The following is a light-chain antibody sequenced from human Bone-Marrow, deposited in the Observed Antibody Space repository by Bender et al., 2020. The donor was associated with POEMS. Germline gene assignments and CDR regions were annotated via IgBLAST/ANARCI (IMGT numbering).Light chain of an antibody. CDR2: YDT. CDR1: NIAGRS. CDR3: QLWDPHSDHLGV. V-gene: IGLV3-21*04. Sequence: VLTQPPSVSVAPGESARITCGGSNIAGRSVHWYQQRPGQAPVLVISYDTGRPSGIPERFSGASSGNTATLTITRVEVGDEADYYCQLWDPHSDHLGVFGTGTKVTVL. J-gene: IGLJ1*01.